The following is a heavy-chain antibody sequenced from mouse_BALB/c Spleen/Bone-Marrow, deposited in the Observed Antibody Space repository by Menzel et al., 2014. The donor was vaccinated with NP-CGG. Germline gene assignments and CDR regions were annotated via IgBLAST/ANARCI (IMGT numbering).Heavy chain of an antibody. CDR3: ARGGSNYGWYFED. V-gene: IGHV14-3*02. CDR1: GFNIKDTY. CDR2: IDPANGNT. J-gene: IGHJ1*01. Sequence: EVQLQQSGAELVKPGASVKLSCTASGFNIKDTYMHWVKQRPEQGLEWIGRIDPANGNTKYDPKFQGKATITADTSSNTAYLQLSSLTSEDTAVYYSARGGSNYGWYFEDWGAGTTVTVSS. D-gene: IGHD1-1*01.